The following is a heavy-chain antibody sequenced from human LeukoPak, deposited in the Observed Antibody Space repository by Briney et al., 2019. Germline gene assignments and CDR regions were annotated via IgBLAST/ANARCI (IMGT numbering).Heavy chain of an antibody. J-gene: IGHJ4*02. V-gene: IGHV3-15*07. CDR1: GFTFNNAW. CDR3: TTTPTKYYDFWSAYNDY. CDR2: IKSETNGGTT. Sequence: GGSLRLSCAASGFTFNNAWMNWVRQAPGKGLEWVGRIKSETNGGTTDYAAPVKGRFTISRDDLKNTLYLQMNSLKTEDTAVYYCTTTPTKYYDFWSAYNDYWGQGTLVTVSS. D-gene: IGHD3-3*01.